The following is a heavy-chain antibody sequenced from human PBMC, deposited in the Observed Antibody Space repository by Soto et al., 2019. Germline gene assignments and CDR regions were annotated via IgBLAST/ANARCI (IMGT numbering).Heavy chain of an antibody. CDR2: LHPSDFDT. CDR1: GYSFTSYW. Sequence: VQLVQSGAEVRKPGESLKISCQGSGYSFTSYWIGWVRQMPGKGLEWMGILHPSDFDTRYSPSFQGQVTISADKSISTAYLQWSSLKASDTAMYYCAIHSTGYEDSWGQGTLVAVSS. D-gene: IGHD5-12*01. V-gene: IGHV5-51*03. CDR3: AIHSTGYEDS. J-gene: IGHJ4*02.